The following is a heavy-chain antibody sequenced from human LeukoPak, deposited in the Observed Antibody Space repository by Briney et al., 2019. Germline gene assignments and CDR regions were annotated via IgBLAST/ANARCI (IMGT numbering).Heavy chain of an antibody. CDR1: GYTFTGYY. Sequence: ASVKVSCKASGYTFTGYYMHWVRQAPGQGLEWMGRINPNSGGTNYAQKFQGRVTMTRDTSISTAYMELSRLRSDDTAVYYCARVWLASAYGMDVWGQGTTVTVSS. J-gene: IGHJ6*02. V-gene: IGHV1-2*06. CDR3: ARVWLASAYGMDV. D-gene: IGHD5-18*01. CDR2: INPNSGGT.